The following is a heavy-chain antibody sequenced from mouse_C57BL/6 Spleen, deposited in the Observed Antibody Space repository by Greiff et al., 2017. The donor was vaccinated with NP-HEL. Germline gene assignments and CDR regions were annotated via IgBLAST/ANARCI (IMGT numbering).Heavy chain of an antibody. CDR2: IYPGDGDT. V-gene: IGHV1-80*01. CDR3: ASSPPMVTTGAGFAY. CDR1: GYAFSSYW. D-gene: IGHD2-9*01. J-gene: IGHJ3*01. Sequence: VQLQESGAELVKPGASVKISCKASGYAFSSYWMNWVKQRPGKGLEWIGQIYPGDGDTNYNGKFKGKATLTADKSSSTAYMQLSSLTSEDSAVYCFASSPPMVTTGAGFAYWGQGTLVTVSA.